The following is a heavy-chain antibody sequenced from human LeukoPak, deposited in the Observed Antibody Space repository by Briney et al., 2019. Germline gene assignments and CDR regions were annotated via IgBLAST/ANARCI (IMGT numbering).Heavy chain of an antibody. CDR1: GYTLTELS. V-gene: IGHV1-24*01. CDR2: FDPEDGET. Sequence: ASVKVSCKVSGYTLTELSMHWVRQAPGKGLEWMGGFDPEDGETIYAQKFQGRVTMIEDTSTDTAYMELSSLRSEGTAVYYCARVWVPLRYHILTGRAPLDYWGQGTLVTVSS. J-gene: IGHJ4*02. CDR3: ARVWVPLRYHILTGRAPLDY. D-gene: IGHD3-9*01.